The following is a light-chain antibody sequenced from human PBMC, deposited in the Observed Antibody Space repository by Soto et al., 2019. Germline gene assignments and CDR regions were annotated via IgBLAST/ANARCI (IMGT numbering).Light chain of an antibody. J-gene: IGKJ1*01. Sequence: EVVMTQSPATLSVSPGERATLSCRASQSVGSNLAWYQQKPGQTPRLLIYVASTRAPGIPARFSGSGSGTEFTLTISSLQSEDFAVYYCQQYNKWPQTFGQGTKVEIK. V-gene: IGKV3-15*01. CDR1: QSVGSN. CDR3: QQYNKWPQT. CDR2: VAS.